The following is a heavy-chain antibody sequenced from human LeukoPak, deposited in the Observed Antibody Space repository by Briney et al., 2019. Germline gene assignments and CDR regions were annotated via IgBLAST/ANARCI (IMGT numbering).Heavy chain of an antibody. CDR3: AREDIVVVPAADQYNIHYYYYMDV. D-gene: IGHD2-2*01. CDR1: GFTFSSYA. Sequence: PGGSLRLSCAASGFTFSSYAMSWVRQAPGKGLEWVSSISSSSSYIYYADSVKGRFTISRDNAKNSLYLQMNSLRAEDTAVYYCAREDIVVVPAADQYNIHYYYYMDVWGKGTTVTVSS. J-gene: IGHJ6*03. V-gene: IGHV3-21*01. CDR2: ISSSSSYI.